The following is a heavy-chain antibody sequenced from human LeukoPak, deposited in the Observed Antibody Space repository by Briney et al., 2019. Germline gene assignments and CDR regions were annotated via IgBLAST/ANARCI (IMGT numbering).Heavy chain of an antibody. J-gene: IGHJ6*03. V-gene: IGHV3-23*01. CDR1: GFTFSSHA. CDR2: LSGSGGST. Sequence: GGSLRHSCAASGFTFSSHAMSWVRQAPGKGLEWVSSLSGSGGSTYHADSVKGRFSISRDNSKNTLYLQLNSLRAEDTAVYHCAKGGSTSRVTTSRVVFGYYYYMDVWGKGTPVTVSS. CDR3: AKGGSTSRVTTSRVVFGYYYYMDV. D-gene: IGHD4-17*01.